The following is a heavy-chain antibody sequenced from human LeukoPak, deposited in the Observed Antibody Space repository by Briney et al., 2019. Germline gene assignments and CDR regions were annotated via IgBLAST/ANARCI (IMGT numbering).Heavy chain of an antibody. CDR3: ARGGGVDILTGFQY. Sequence: SVKVSCKASGYTFINYNIHWVRQAPGQGLEWMGRIIPILDVTNYAQKFQGRVTITADQSTSTAYMELSSLRSENTAVYYCARGGGVDILTGFQYWGQGTLVTVSS. D-gene: IGHD3-9*01. J-gene: IGHJ4*02. V-gene: IGHV1-69*02. CDR2: IIPILDVT. CDR1: GYTFINYN.